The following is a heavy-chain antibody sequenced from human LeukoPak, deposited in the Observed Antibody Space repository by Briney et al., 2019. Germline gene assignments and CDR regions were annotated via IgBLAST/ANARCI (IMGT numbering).Heavy chain of an antibody. CDR3: AREGIKYGGNPVGY. Sequence: ASVKVSCKASGYTFTGYYMHWVRQAPGQGLEWMEWINPNSGGTNYAQKFQGRVTMTRDTSISTAYMELSRLRSDDTAVYYCAREGIKYGGNPVGYWGQGTLVTVSS. D-gene: IGHD4-23*01. CDR2: INPNSGGT. V-gene: IGHV1-2*02. CDR1: GYTFTGYY. J-gene: IGHJ4*02.